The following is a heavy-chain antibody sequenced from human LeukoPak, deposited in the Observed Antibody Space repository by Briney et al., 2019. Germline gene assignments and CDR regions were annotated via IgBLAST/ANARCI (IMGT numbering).Heavy chain of an antibody. CDR2: ISSASSTK. CDR3: ARDSELALNAFDI. CDR1: GFTFTTYT. J-gene: IGHJ3*02. Sequence: GGSLTLSCAASGFTFTTYTMNWVRQAPGKGLEFLSYISSASSTKYYADSVKGRFTISRDNAKNSLYLQMNSLRAEDTAVYYCARDSELALNAFDIWGQGTMVTVSS. D-gene: IGHD6-13*01. V-gene: IGHV3-48*04.